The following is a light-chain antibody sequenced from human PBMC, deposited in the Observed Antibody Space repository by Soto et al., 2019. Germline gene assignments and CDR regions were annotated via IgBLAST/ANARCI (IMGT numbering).Light chain of an antibody. J-gene: IGLJ2*01. Sequence: QSVLTQPPSVSEAPRQRVTISCSGSSSNIGNNAVNWYQQLPGKAPKLLIYYDDLLTSGVSDRFAGSKSGTSAYLGISGLQSEDAADYYCAAWDDSLHGHVVGGGTKLTVL. CDR2: YDD. CDR1: SSNIGNNA. CDR3: AAWDDSLHGHV. V-gene: IGLV1-36*01.